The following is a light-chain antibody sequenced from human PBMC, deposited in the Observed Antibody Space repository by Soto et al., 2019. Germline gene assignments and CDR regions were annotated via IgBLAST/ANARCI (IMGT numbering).Light chain of an antibody. J-gene: IGKJ1*01. CDR2: KAS. CDR1: QTISSW. Sequence: DIQMTQSPSTLSASVGDRVSITCRASQTISSWLAWYQQKPGKAPKLLVYKASTLESGVPSRFSGSASGTEFTLTISSLQPVDFATYYCQQYSVYPWTFGQGTKIDVK. V-gene: IGKV1-5*03. CDR3: QQYSVYPWT.